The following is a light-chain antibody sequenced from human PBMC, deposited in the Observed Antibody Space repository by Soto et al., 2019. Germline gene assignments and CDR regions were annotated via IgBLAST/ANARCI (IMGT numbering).Light chain of an antibody. Sequence: DIQLTQSPAAVSAPVGGRVTITCRASQVIDSWLAWYQQKPGKAPKLLIYSGSTLQGGVPSRFSGSGSGTEFTLIIKSLQPEDFATYYCQQSNSFPLPFGGGNRVEIK. CDR2: SGS. V-gene: IGKV1-12*01. J-gene: IGKJ4*01. CDR1: QVIDSW. CDR3: QQSNSFPLP.